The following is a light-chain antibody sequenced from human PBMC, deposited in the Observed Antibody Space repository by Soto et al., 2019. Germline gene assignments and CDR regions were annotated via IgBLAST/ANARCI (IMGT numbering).Light chain of an antibody. J-gene: IGLJ1*01. CDR3: CSYAGSSTRGF. CDR1: SSDVGSYNL. Sequence: QSALTQPASVSGSPGQSITISCTGTSSDVGSYNLVSWYQQHPGKAPKLMIYEGSKRPSGVSNRFSGSKSGNTASLTISGLQAEDEADYYCCSYAGSSTRGFFGTGTQLTVL. V-gene: IGLV2-23*01. CDR2: EGS.